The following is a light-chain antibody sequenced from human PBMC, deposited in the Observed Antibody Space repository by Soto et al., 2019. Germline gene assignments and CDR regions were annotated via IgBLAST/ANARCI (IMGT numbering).Light chain of an antibody. CDR2: GAS. J-gene: IGKJ3*01. CDR1: QSVXLN. CDR3: HQYNSWPRGT. Sequence: EIMMTQSPGXLXVSPGXGATLSXTASQSVXLNFAWYQQKPGQPPRLLLYGASTRATGIPVRFRGSGSGTEFTLTISSLQSEDSAVYYCHQYNSWPRGTFGPGTKVEIK. V-gene: IGKV3-15*01.